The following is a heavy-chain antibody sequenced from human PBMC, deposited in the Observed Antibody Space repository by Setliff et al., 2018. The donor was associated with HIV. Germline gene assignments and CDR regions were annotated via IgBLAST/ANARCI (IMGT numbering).Heavy chain of an antibody. Sequence: GGSLRLSCAASGFNFSDFYMSWIRQAPGKGLEWLSYISSSGNILKYADSVKGRFTMSRDNAKSSLYLQMNSLRAEDTAVYYCASPIYFGELFYYFYGMDVWGQGTTVTVSS. D-gene: IGHD3-10*01. CDR2: ISSSGNIL. CDR1: GFNFSDFY. CDR3: ASPIYFGELFYYFYGMDV. V-gene: IGHV3-11*04. J-gene: IGHJ6*02.